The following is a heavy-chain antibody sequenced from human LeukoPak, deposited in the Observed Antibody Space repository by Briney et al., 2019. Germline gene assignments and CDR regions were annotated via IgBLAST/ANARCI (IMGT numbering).Heavy chain of an antibody. Sequence: GASVKVSCKASGFTFTISAVQWVRQARGQRLEWIGWIVVGSGNTNYAQKFQERVTITRDMSTSTAYMELSSLRSEDTAVYYCAASGYYYDSSGYHGNWGQGTLVTVSS. CDR1: GFTFTISA. CDR2: IVVGSGNT. D-gene: IGHD3-22*01. V-gene: IGHV1-58*01. J-gene: IGHJ4*02. CDR3: AASGYYYDSSGYHGN.